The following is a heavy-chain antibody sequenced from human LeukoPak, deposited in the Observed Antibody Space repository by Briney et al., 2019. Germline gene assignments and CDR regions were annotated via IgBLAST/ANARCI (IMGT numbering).Heavy chain of an antibody. V-gene: IGHV3-48*03. D-gene: IGHD2-15*01. CDR2: ISSRGSTI. CDR3: ASAEGYSNYYYYGMDV. CDR1: GFTYSSYE. Sequence: GGSLRLSCAASGFTYSSYEMNWVRHAPGKGREGVSYISSRGSTIYYADSVKGRFTIYRDNAKNSLYLQMNSLRAEDTAVYYCASAEGYSNYYYYGMDVWSQGTTVTVSS. J-gene: IGHJ6*02.